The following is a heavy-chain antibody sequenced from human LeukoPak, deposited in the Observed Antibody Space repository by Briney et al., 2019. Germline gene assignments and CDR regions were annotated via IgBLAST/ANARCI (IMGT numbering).Heavy chain of an antibody. Sequence: GASVKVSCKASGYTFTGYYMHWVRQAPGQGLEWMGWINPNSGGTNYAQKFQGRVTMTRDTSISTAYMELSRLRSDDTAVYDCARGPPGGYSGYDPYYYGMDVWGQGTTVTVSS. J-gene: IGHJ6*02. CDR2: INPNSGGT. V-gene: IGHV1-2*02. CDR3: ARGPPGGYSGYDPYYYGMDV. CDR1: GYTFTGYY. D-gene: IGHD5-12*01.